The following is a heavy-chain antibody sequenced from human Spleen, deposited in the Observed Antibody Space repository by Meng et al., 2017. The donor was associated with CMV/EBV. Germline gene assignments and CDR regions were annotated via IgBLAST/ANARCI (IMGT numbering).Heavy chain of an antibody. CDR1: GITFSRYS. CDR3: ARDRGQDNGDFYFDY. V-gene: IGHV3-48*04. D-gene: IGHD4-17*01. Sequence: GGSLRLSCAASGITFSRYSMNWVRQAPGKGLEWISYISNRSTRILYADSVRGRFTISRDNAKNSLFLQMSGLRAEDTAVYFCARDRGQDNGDFYFDYWGQGTLVTVSS. CDR2: ISNRSTRI. J-gene: IGHJ4*02.